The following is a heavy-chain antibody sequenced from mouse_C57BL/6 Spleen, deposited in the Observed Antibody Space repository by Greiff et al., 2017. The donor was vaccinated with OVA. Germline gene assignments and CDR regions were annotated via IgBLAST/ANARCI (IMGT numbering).Heavy chain of an antibody. D-gene: IGHD2-10*02. CDR3: ASGDCLFQYVDV. V-gene: IGHV1-80*01. Sequence: VLLVESGAELVKPGASVKISCKASGYAFTSYRMNWVKQRPGKGLEWIGQIYPGNGDTNYNGKFKGKATLTADKSSSTAYMQLSRLTSDDSAVYCCASGDCLFQYVDVRGTGTSVTVAS. CDR1: GYAFTSYR. J-gene: IGHJ1*03. CDR2: IYPGNGDT.